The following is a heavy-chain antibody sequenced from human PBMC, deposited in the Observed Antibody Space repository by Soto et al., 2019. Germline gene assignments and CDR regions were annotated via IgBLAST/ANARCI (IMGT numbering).Heavy chain of an antibody. V-gene: IGHV5-10-1*01. CDR1: VYSFTHDW. J-gene: IGHJ6*02. CDR2: INPSHSYT. D-gene: IGHD4-4*01. Sequence: GASVKSSCXGSVYSFTHDWVSWVGRMAVKGLEWMGRINPSHSYTNYSPSFQGHVTISADKSISTAYLQWSSLKASDTAMYYCASHPTVTQYYYGMDVWGQGTTVTVSS. CDR3: ASHPTVTQYYYGMDV.